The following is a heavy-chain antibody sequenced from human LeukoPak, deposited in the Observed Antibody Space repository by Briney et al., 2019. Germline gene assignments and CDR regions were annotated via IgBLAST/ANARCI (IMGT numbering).Heavy chain of an antibody. CDR3: AREKGIAVAAQGIFDY. CDR1: GFTFSSYG. Sequence: GGSLRLSCAASGFTFSSYGMHWVRQAPGKGLEWVSYISSSGSTIYYADSVKGRFTISRDNAKNSLYLQMNSLRAEDTAVYYCAREKGIAVAAQGIFDYWGQGTLVTVSS. CDR2: ISSSGSTI. D-gene: IGHD6-19*01. V-gene: IGHV3-48*04. J-gene: IGHJ4*02.